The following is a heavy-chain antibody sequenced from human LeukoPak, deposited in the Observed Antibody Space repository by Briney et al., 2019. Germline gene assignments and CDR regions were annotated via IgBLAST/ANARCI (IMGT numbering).Heavy chain of an antibody. V-gene: IGHV1-2*02. CDR1: GYTFTGYY. CDR3: ARVRSSGWFIFDY. CDR2: INSNSGGT. Sequence: ASVKVSCKASGYTFTGYYMHWVRQAPGQGPEWMGWINSNSGGTNYAQKFQGRVTMTRDTSISTAYMELSRLRSDDTAVYYCARVRSSGWFIFDYWGQGTLVTVSS. D-gene: IGHD6-19*01. J-gene: IGHJ4*02.